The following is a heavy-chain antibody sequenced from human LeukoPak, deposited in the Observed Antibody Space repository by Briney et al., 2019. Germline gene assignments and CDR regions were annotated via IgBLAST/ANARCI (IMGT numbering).Heavy chain of an antibody. V-gene: IGHV3-21*04. CDR3: AKDRPYSSSGPTYYYYGMDV. CDR2: ISSSSSYI. D-gene: IGHD6-13*01. J-gene: IGHJ6*02. CDR1: GFTFSSYS. Sequence: GGSLRLSCAASGFTFSSYSMTWVRQAPGKGLEWVSSISSSSSYIYYADSVKGRFTISRDNSKNTLYLQMNSLRAEDTAVYYCAKDRPYSSSGPTYYYYGMDVWGQGTTVTVSS.